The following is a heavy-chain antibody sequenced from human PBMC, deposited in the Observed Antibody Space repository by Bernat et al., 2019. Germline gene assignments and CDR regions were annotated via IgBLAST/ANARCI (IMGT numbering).Heavy chain of an antibody. CDR2: INAGNGNT. Sequence: QVQLVQSGAEVKKPGASVKISCKASGYTFTNHAMQWVRQAPGPRLGWMGWINAGNGNTRYSQKFQGRVTMTRDRSASTAYMELSSLRSEDTAVYYCARGRWSAADVAYYCDYWGQGTLVTVSS. D-gene: IGHD3-3*01. CDR1: GYTFTNHA. CDR3: ARGRWSAADVAYYCDY. J-gene: IGHJ4*02. V-gene: IGHV1-3*01.